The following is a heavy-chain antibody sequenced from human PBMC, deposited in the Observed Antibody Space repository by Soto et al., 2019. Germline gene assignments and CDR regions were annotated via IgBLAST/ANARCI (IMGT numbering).Heavy chain of an antibody. V-gene: IGHV3-66*01. Sequence: GGSLRLSCAASGFTVSSNYMSWVRQAPGKGLEWVSVIYSGGSTYYADSVKGRFTISRDNSKNTLYLQMNSLRAEDTAVYYCARDSLLLWFGESENDAFDIWGQGTMVTVSS. CDR1: GFTVSSNY. D-gene: IGHD3-10*01. J-gene: IGHJ3*02. CDR3: ARDSLLLWFGESENDAFDI. CDR2: IYSGGST.